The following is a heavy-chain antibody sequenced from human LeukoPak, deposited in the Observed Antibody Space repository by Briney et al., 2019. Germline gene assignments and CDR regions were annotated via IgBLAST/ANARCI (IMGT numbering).Heavy chain of an antibody. CDR1: SGSISDGYYY. J-gene: IGHJ4*02. CDR3: YFAGY. D-gene: IGHD3-9*01. Sequence: SQTLSLTCTVSSGSISDGYYYYSWIRQPAGKGLEWIGRIFTNGTTNYNPSLKSRVTISVDTSKKQFSLKVTSVTAADTAVYYCYFAGYWGQGTLVTVSS. CDR2: IFTNGTT. V-gene: IGHV4-61*02.